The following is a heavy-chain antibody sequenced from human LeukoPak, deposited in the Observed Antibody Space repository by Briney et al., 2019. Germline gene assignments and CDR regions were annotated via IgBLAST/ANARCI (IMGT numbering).Heavy chain of an antibody. CDR1: GFTFSCYG. CDR3: ARTYYYDSSGYLDY. V-gene: IGHV3-33*01. J-gene: IGHJ4*02. D-gene: IGHD3-22*01. CDR2: IWYDGSNK. Sequence: GRSLRLSCAASGFTFSCYGMHWVRQAPGKGLEWVAVIWYDGSNKYYADSVKGRFTISRDNSRNTLYLQMNSLRAEDTAVYYCARTYYYDSSGYLDYWGQGTLVTVSS.